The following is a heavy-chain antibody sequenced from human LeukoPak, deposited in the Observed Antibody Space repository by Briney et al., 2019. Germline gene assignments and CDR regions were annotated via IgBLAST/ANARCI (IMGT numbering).Heavy chain of an antibody. CDR1: GYTLTELS. J-gene: IGHJ3*02. CDR2: FDPEDGET. Sequence: GASVKVSCKVSGYTLTELSMHWVRQAPGKGLEWMGGFDPEDGETIYAQKFQGRVTMTEDTSTDTAYMGLSSLRSEDTAIYYCATAQSIPAATGAINDAFDIWGQGTMVTVSS. CDR3: ATAQSIPAATGAINDAFDI. D-gene: IGHD2-2*01. V-gene: IGHV1-24*01.